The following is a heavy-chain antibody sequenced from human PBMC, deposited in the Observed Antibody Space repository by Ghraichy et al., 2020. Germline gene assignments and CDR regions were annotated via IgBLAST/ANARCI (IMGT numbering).Heavy chain of an antibody. J-gene: IGHJ6*02. CDR3: AGERITYYYYGMDV. Sequence: LSLTCAASGFTFSSYSMNWVRQAPGKGLEWVSSISSSSSYIYYADSVKGRFTISRDNAKNSLYLQMNSLRAEDTAVYYCAGERITYYYYGMDVWGQGTTVTVSS. D-gene: IGHD2/OR15-2a*01. V-gene: IGHV3-21*01. CDR2: ISSSSSYI. CDR1: GFTFSSYS.